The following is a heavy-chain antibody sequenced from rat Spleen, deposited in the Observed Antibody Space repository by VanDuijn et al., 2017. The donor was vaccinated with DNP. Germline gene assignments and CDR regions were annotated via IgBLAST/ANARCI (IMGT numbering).Heavy chain of an antibody. D-gene: IGHD1-4*01. CDR1: GFTFSDYY. CDR3: ARHVLPLRVWDY. CDR2: ISYDGVST. V-gene: IGHV5-22*01. J-gene: IGHJ2*01. Sequence: EVQLVASGGGFVQPGRSLKLSCAASGFTFSDYYMAWVRRTPAKGLEWVAYISYDGVSTYNGGSVKGRFTISRDIAKSTLYLEMNSLRSEDMATYYCARHVLPLRVWDYWGQGVMVTVSS.